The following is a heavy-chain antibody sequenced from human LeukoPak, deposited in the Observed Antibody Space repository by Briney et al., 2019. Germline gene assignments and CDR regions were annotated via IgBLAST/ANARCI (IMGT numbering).Heavy chain of an antibody. V-gene: IGHV3-7*01. CDR2: IKQDGSEK. D-gene: IGHD6-13*01. CDR1: GFTFSSYW. CDR3: ALYSSSSLAFDY. Sequence: GGALRLSCAASGFTFSSYWMSWVRQAPGKGLEWVANIKQDGSEKCYVDSVKGRFTISRDNAKNSLYLQMNRLRAEDTAVYYCALYSSSSLAFDYWGQGTLVTVSS. J-gene: IGHJ4*02.